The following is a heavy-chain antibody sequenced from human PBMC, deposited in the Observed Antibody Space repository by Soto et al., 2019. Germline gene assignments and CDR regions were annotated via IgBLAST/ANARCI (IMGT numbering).Heavy chain of an antibody. Sequence: SGXTLVNPTQTLTLTCTFSGFSLSTSGVGVGWIRQPPGKALEWLALIYWDDDKRYSPSLKSRLTITKDTSKNQVVLTMTNMDPVDTATYYCAHSALEVTIFGVVNFDAFDIWGQGTMVTVSS. CDR1: GFSLSTSGVG. V-gene: IGHV2-5*02. CDR2: IYWDDDK. D-gene: IGHD3-3*01. J-gene: IGHJ3*02. CDR3: AHSALEVTIFGVVNFDAFDI.